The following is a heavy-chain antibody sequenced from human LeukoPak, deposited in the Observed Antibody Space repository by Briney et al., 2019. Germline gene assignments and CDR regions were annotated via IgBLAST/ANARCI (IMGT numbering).Heavy chain of an antibody. CDR1: GFTFSSYA. J-gene: IGHJ4*02. V-gene: IGHV3-23*01. Sequence: GGSLRLSRAASGFTFSSYAMSWVRQAPGKGLEWVSAISGGGGSTYYADSVKGRFTISRDNSKNTLYLQVNSLRAEDTAVYYCAKGGKWDVTPFDYWGQGTLVTVSS. D-gene: IGHD1-26*01. CDR3: AKGGKWDVTPFDY. CDR2: ISGGGGST.